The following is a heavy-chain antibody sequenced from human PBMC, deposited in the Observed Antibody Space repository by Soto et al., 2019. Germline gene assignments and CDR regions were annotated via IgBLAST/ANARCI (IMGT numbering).Heavy chain of an antibody. J-gene: IGHJ6*02. D-gene: IGHD3-3*01. Sequence: QVQLVESGGGVVQPGRSLRLSCAASGFTFSSYAMHWVRQAPGKGLEWVAVISYDGSNKYYADSVKGRFTISRDNSKNTLYLQMNSLRAEDTAVYYCASLIPPYYDFWSGYHISNYGMDVWGQGTTVTVSS. V-gene: IGHV3-30-3*01. CDR1: GFTFSSYA. CDR3: ASLIPPYYDFWSGYHISNYGMDV. CDR2: ISYDGSNK.